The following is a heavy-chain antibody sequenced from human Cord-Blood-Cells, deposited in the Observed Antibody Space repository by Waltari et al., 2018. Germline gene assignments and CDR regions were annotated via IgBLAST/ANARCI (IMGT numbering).Heavy chain of an antibody. D-gene: IGHD2-2*01. Sequence: QVQLVQSGAEVKQPGASVKVSSQPSGYTFTGYYLHWLRQAPGQGLEWMGWINPNSGGTNYAQKFQGRVTMTRDTSISTAYMELSRLRSDDTAVYYCASYCSSTSCINWFDPWGQGTLVTVSS. CDR1: GYTFTGYY. CDR3: ASYCSSTSCINWFDP. J-gene: IGHJ5*02. V-gene: IGHV1-2*02. CDR2: INPNSGGT.